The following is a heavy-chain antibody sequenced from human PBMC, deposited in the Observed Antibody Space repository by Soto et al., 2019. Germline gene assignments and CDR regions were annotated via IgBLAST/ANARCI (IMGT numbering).Heavy chain of an antibody. D-gene: IGHD3-16*01. CDR1: GFSFSNNG. CDR3: AKDRVESGLGEIDY. CDR2: ISYDGSKK. J-gene: IGHJ4*02. V-gene: IGHV3-30*18. Sequence: GGSLRLSCAASGFSFSNNGMHWVRQAPGKGLEWVAIISYDGSKKYYADSVKGRFTISRDNSKNALYLQMNSLRVEDTAIYYCAKDRVESGLGEIDYWGQGTLVTVSS.